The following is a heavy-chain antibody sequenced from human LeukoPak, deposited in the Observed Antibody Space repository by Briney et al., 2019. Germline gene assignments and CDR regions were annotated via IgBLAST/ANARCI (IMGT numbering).Heavy chain of an antibody. Sequence: QPGGSLRLSCIASGFTFSSYWMHWVRQDPRKGLVWVSRINGDGRNINYADSVRGRFTISRDNAKNTLYLQMNTLRVEDTAVYYCASAPEGSAGSYFDYWGQGTLVTVSS. CDR3: ASAPEGSAGSYFDY. J-gene: IGHJ4*02. CDR1: GFTFSSYW. V-gene: IGHV3-74*01. CDR2: INGDGRNI. D-gene: IGHD3-10*01.